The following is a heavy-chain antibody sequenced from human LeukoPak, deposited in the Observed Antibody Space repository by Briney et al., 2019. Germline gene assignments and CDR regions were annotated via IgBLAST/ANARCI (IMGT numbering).Heavy chain of an antibody. CDR1: GYSFTSYW. Sequence: GESLKISCKGSGYSFTSYWIGWVRQMPGKGLEWMGIIYPGDSDTRYSPSFQGQVTISADKSISTAYLQWSSLKASDTAMYYCARGGPYYYDSSGENDYWGQGTLVTVSS. J-gene: IGHJ4*02. CDR3: ARGGPYYYDSSGENDY. D-gene: IGHD3-22*01. CDR2: IYPGDSDT. V-gene: IGHV5-51*01.